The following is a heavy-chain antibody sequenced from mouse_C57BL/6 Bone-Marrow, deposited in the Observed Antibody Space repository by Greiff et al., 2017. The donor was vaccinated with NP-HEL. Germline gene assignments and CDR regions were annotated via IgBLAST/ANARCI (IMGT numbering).Heavy chain of an antibody. CDR2: IWGVGST. CDR3: ASEGAYYSNHEGFAY. Sequence: VQLQQSGPGLVAPSQSLSITCTVSGFSLTSYGVDWVRQSPGKGLEWLGVIWGVGSTNYNTALKSRLSIRTDNSKSQVFLKMISLQTDDTAMYYCASEGAYYSNHEGFAYWGQGTLVTVSA. CDR1: GFSLTSYG. D-gene: IGHD2-5*01. J-gene: IGHJ3*01. V-gene: IGHV2-6*01.